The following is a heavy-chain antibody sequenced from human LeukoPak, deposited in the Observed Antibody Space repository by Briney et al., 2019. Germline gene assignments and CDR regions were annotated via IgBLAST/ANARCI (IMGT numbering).Heavy chain of an antibody. CDR3: ASAPFFCFGGSCPYYMDV. J-gene: IGHJ6*03. CDR1: GFVFSSFA. CDR2: IWDDGSYK. V-gene: IGHV3-33*01. D-gene: IGHD2-15*01. Sequence: GRPLRLSCAASGFVFSSFAMHWVRQAPGKGLEWVASIWDDGSYKYHGDSVKGRFTITRDNSKNTLFLQMSGLRVEDTAVYYCASAPFFCFGGSCPYYMDVWGKGTLVTVSS.